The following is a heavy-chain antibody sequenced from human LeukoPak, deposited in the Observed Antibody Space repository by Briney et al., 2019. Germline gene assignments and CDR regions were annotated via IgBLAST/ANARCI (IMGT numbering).Heavy chain of an antibody. D-gene: IGHD3-22*01. V-gene: IGHV4-34*01. Sequence: PSETLSLTCAVYGGSCSGYYWSWIRQPPEKGLEWIGEINHSGSTNYNPSLKSRVTISVDTSKNQFSLKLSSVTAADTAVYYCARLLQRYYYYGMDVWGQGTTVTVSS. CDR3: ARLLQRYYYYGMDV. CDR2: INHSGST. CDR1: GGSCSGYY. J-gene: IGHJ6*02.